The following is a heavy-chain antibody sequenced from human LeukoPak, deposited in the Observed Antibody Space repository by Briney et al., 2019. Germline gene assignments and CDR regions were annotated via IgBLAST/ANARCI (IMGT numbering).Heavy chain of an antibody. CDR1: GYTFTGYY. CDR3: ARDSAGADY. J-gene: IGHJ4*02. Sequence: ASVKVSCKASGYTFTGYYMHWVRQAPGQGLGWMGWINPNTGGTNYAQKFQGRVTMTRDTSITTAYMELIRLTSDDTAVYYCARDSAGADYWGQGTLVTVPS. D-gene: IGHD3-10*01. V-gene: IGHV1-2*02. CDR2: INPNTGGT.